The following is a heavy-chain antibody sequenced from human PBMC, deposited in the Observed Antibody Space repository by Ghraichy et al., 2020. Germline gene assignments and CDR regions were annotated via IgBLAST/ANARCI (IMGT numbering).Heavy chain of an antibody. CDR1: GGSISSSSYY. Sequence: SQTLSLTCTVSGGSISSSSYYWGWIRQPPGKGLEWIGSIYYSGSTYYNPSLKSRVTISVDTSKNQFSLKLSSVTAADTAVYYCARLLVVPAANWFDPWGQGTLVTVSS. J-gene: IGHJ5*02. D-gene: IGHD2-2*01. CDR2: IYYSGST. V-gene: IGHV4-39*01. CDR3: ARLLVVPAANWFDP.